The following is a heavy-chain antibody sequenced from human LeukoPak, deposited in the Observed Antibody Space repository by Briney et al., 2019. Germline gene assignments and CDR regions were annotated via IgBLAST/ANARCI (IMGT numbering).Heavy chain of an antibody. Sequence: GGSLRLSCAASGFTVSTIYMNWVRQAPGEGLEWGSILYSGSDTYYADSVKGRFTISRDSSKNILSLQMNNLRAEDTAVYYCARVGDHFHWYLDLWGRGTLVTVSS. CDR2: LYSGSDT. D-gene: IGHD3-10*01. V-gene: IGHV3-53*01. CDR1: GFTVSTIY. J-gene: IGHJ2*01. CDR3: ARVGDHFHWYLDL.